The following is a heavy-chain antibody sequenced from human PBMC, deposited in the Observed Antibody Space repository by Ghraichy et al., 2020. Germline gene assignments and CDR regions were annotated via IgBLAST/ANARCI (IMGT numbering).Heavy chain of an antibody. J-gene: IGHJ4*02. CDR3: AALWGAVGPSPYFDY. CDR2: IYYSGST. CDR1: GGSISSYY. D-gene: IGHD1-26*01. Sequence: SETLSLTCTVSGGSISSYYWSWIRQPPGKGLEWIGYIYYSGSTNYNPSLKSRVTISVDTSKNQFSLKLSSVTAADTAVYYCAALWGAVGPSPYFDYWGQGTLVTVSS. V-gene: IGHV4-59*08.